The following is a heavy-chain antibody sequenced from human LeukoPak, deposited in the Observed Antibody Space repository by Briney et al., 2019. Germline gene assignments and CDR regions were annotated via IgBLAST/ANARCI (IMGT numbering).Heavy chain of an antibody. Sequence: PSETLSLTCTVSGGSISSNYWSWIRQPPGKGLEWIGYIYYSGNTDYSPSLKSQVTISVDTSKKQFSLKLRSVTAADTAVYYCARVGYDILTGYYKLNAFDIWGQGTMVTVSS. D-gene: IGHD3-9*01. J-gene: IGHJ3*02. CDR3: ARVGYDILTGYYKLNAFDI. V-gene: IGHV4-59*01. CDR1: GGSISSNY. CDR2: IYYSGNT.